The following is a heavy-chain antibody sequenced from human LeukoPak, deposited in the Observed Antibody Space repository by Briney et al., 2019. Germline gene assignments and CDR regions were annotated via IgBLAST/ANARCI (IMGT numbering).Heavy chain of an antibody. D-gene: IGHD6-13*01. V-gene: IGHV4-34*01. CDR3: ARGPYSSSWYAHPAFDY. CDR1: GGSFSGYY. Sequence: SETLSLTCAVYGGSFSGYYWSWIRQPPRKGLEWIGEINHSGSTNYNPSLKSRVTISVDTSKNQFSLKLSSVSAADTAVYYCARGPYSSSWYAHPAFDYWGQGTLVTVSS. J-gene: IGHJ4*02. CDR2: INHSGST.